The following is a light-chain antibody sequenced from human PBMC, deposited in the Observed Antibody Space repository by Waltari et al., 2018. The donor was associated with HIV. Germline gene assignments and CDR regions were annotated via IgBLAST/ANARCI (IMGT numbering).Light chain of an antibody. J-gene: IGKJ2*03. CDR3: QKYNSAPYS. Sequence: DIQMTQSPSSLSASVGNTVTITCRASQGITNVLAWYQQKPGTVPTVLIDSASNLQSGVPSRFSGSGSGTDFSLTISSLQPEDVATYYCQKYNSAPYSFGQGTKLEIK. CDR2: SAS. V-gene: IGKV1-27*01. CDR1: QGITNV.